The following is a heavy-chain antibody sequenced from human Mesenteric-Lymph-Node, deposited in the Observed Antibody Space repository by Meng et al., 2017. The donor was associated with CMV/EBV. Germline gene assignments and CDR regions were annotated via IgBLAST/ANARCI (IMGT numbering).Heavy chain of an antibody. CDR3: AKDWGSGWYKGNYWYFDL. D-gene: IGHD6-19*01. CDR1: GFTFSSYD. CDR2: IGTAGDT. J-gene: IGHJ2*01. V-gene: IGHV3-13*03. Sequence: GESLKISCAACGFTFSSYDMHWVRQATGKGLEWVSAIGTAGDTYYPGSVKGQFTISRENAKNSLYLQMNSLRAEDTAVYYCAKDWGSGWYKGNYWYFDLWGRGTLVTVSS.